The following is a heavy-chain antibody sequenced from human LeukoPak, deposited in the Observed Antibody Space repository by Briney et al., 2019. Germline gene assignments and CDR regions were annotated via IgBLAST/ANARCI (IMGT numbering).Heavy chain of an antibody. V-gene: IGHV4-4*07. D-gene: IGHD2-2*02. J-gene: IGHJ3*02. CDR2: IYTSGST. CDR1: GGSISSYY. CDR3: ARAPKKANSSSTSCYIQGDAFDI. Sequence: PSETLSLTCTVSGGSISSYYWSWLRQPAGKGLEWIGRIYTSGSTNYNPSLKSRVTMSVDTSKNQFSLKLSSVTAADTAVYYSARAPKKANSSSTSCYIQGDAFDIWGQGTMVTVSS.